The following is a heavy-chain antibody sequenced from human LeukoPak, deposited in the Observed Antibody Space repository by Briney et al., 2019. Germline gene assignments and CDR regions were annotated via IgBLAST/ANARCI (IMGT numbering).Heavy chain of an antibody. CDR3: ARDRYYYYGMDV. CDR1: GGSISSYY. V-gene: IGHV4-59*01. J-gene: IGHJ6*02. Sequence: SETLSLTCTVSGGSISSYYWSWIRQPPGKGLEWIGYIYYSGSTNYNPSLKSRVTISVDTSKNQFSLKLSSVIAADTAVYYRARDRYYYYGMDVWGQGTTVTVSS. CDR2: IYYSGST.